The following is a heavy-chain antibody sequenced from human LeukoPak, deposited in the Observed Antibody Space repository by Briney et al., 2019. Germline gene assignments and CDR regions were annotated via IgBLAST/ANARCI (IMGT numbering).Heavy chain of an antibody. CDR1: GFTFSSYS. Sequence: PGGSLRLSCAASGFTFSSYSMNWVRQAPGKGLEWVSYISSSSSTIHYADSVKGRFTISRDNAKNSLYLQMNSLSDEDTAVYYCARKSSGRGDFWGQGTLVTVSS. CDR2: ISSSSSTI. D-gene: IGHD3-10*01. J-gene: IGHJ4*02. CDR3: ARKSSGRGDF. V-gene: IGHV3-48*02.